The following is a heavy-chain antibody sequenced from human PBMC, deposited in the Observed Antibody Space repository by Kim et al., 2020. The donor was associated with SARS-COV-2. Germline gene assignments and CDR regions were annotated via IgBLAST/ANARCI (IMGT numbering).Heavy chain of an antibody. D-gene: IGHD4-4*01. CDR3: ARDMNPTVYDY. J-gene: IGHJ4*02. V-gene: IGHV1-3*01. Sequence: KKTYSQKVQGRVTLTRDTSANTAYMDLRSLTFEDTAIYYCARDMNPTVYDYWGQGTLVTVSS. CDR2: KK.